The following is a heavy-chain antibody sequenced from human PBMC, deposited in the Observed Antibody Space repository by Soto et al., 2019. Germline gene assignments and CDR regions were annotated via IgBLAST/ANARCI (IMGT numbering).Heavy chain of an antibody. V-gene: IGHV1-69*12. CDR2: IIPIFGTA. D-gene: IGHD2-2*01. CDR3: ARGIVLVPAANPDYYYYYGMDV. J-gene: IGHJ6*02. CDR1: GGTFSSYA. Sequence: QVQLVQSGAEVKKPGSSVKVSCKASGGTFSSYAISWVRQAPGQGLEWMGGIIPIFGTANYAQKFQGRVTITADESTSTAYMELSSLRSEDTAVYYCARGIVLVPAANPDYYYYYGMDVWGQGTTVTVSS.